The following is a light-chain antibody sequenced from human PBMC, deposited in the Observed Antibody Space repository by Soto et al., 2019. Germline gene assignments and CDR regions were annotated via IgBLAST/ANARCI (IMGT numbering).Light chain of an antibody. CDR3: GTWDSGLSAGV. J-gene: IGLJ1*01. CDR1: SSNIGNNY. V-gene: IGLV1-51*01. Sequence: QSVLTQPPSVSAAPGQTVTISCSGSSSNIGNNYVSWYQQHPGTAPKLLISHNNRRPSGIPDRFSGSKSGTSATLGITGLQTGDEADYYCGTWDSGLSAGVFGTWTKLTVL. CDR2: HNN.